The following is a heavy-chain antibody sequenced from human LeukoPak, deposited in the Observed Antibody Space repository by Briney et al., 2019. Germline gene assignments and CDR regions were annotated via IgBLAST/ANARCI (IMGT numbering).Heavy chain of an antibody. CDR2: IYTSGST. CDR1: GGSLSSGSYY. CDR3: ARHPRVGSWYPYYYYMDV. Sequence: PSETLSLTCTVSGGSLSSGSYYWSWIRQPAGKGLGWIGRIYTSGSTNYNPSLKSRVTISVDTSKNQFSLKLSSVTAADTAVYYCARHPRVGSWYPYYYYMDVWGKGTTVTVSS. V-gene: IGHV4-61*02. J-gene: IGHJ6*03. D-gene: IGHD6-13*01.